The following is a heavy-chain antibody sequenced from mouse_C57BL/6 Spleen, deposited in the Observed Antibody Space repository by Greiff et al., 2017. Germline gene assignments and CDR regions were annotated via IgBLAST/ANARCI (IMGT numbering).Heavy chain of an antibody. Sequence: QVQLQQPGAELVKPGASVKLSCQASGYTFTSYWMHWVKQRPGRGLGWIGRIDPNSGGTKYNEKFKSKATLTVDKPSSTAYMQLSSLTSEDSAVYYGARLGFDYWGQGTTLTVSS. CDR2: IDPNSGGT. CDR1: GYTFTSYW. J-gene: IGHJ2*01. CDR3: ARLGFDY. D-gene: IGHD4-1*01. V-gene: IGHV1-72*01.